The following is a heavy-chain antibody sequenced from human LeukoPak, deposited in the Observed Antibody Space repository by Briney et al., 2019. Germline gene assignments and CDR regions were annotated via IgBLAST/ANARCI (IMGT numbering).Heavy chain of an antibody. CDR2: IYSGGST. D-gene: IGHD3-10*01. V-gene: IGHV3-66*02. J-gene: IGHJ6*02. CDR1: GFTVSSNY. Sequence: GGSLRLSCAASGFTVSSNYMSWVRQAPGKGLEWVSVIYSGGSTYYADSVKGRFTTSRDNSKNTLYLQMNSLRAEDTAVYYCAREGLGFGYYYGMDVWGQGTTVTVSS. CDR3: AREGLGFGYYYGMDV.